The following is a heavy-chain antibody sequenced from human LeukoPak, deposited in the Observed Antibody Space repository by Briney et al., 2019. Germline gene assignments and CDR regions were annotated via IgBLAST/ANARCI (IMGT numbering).Heavy chain of an antibody. D-gene: IGHD3-3*01. CDR1: GYTFTGYY. V-gene: IGHV1-2*02. Sequence: ASVKVSCKASGYTFTGYYMHWVRQAPGQGLEWMGWINPNSGGTNYAQKFQGRVTMTRDTSISTAYMELSRLRSDDTAVYYCAREGSTIFGVVMGIDYYYMDVWGKGTTVTVSS. CDR3: AREGSTIFGVVMGIDYYYMDV. CDR2: INPNSGGT. J-gene: IGHJ6*03.